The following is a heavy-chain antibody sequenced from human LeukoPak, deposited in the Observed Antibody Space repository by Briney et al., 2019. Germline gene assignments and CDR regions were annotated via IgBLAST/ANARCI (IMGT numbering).Heavy chain of an antibody. CDR3: ARDGSDIVVVPAAIGPDAFDI. V-gene: IGHV4-38-2*02. J-gene: IGHJ3*02. D-gene: IGHD2-2*01. CDR1: GYSISSGYY. CDR2: IYHSGST. Sequence: SETLSLTCTVSGYSISSGYYWGWIRQPPGKGLEWIGSIYHSGSTYYNPSLKSRVTISVDTSKNQFSLKLSSVTAADTAVYYCARDGSDIVVVPAAIGPDAFDIWGQGTMVTVSS.